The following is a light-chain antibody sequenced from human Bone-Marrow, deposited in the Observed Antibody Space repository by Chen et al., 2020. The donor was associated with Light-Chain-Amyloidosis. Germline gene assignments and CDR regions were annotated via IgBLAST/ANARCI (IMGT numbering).Light chain of an antibody. CDR2: DDS. Sequence: YVLTQPSSVSVDPGQTATIACGGNNIGSTSVHWYQQTPGQAPLLVVYDDSDRPSGIPERLSGSNSGNTATLTIRRVEAGDEADYYCQVWDRSSDRPVFGGGTKLTVL. J-gene: IGLJ3*02. CDR1: NIGSTS. V-gene: IGLV3-21*02. CDR3: QVWDRSSDRPV.